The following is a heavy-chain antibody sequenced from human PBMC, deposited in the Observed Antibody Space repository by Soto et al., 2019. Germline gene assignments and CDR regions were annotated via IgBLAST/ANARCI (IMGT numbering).Heavy chain of an antibody. J-gene: IGHJ3*02. CDR3: ARDAGYSSSRTGMGAFHI. Sequence: GGSLRLSCAASGFTFSSYWMSWVRQAPGKGLEWVANIKQDGSEKYYVDSVKGRFTISRANAKNSLYLQINSLRAEDTAVYYCARDAGYSSSRTGMGAFHIWGQGTMVTVSS. V-gene: IGHV3-7*03. CDR2: IKQDGSEK. D-gene: IGHD6-13*01. CDR1: GFTFSSYW.